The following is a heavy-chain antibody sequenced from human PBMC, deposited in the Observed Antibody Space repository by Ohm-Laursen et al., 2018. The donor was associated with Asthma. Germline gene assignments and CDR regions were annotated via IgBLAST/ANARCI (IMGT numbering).Heavy chain of an antibody. CDR2: INPNGGST. Sequence: SVKVSCKASGYTLTSYSMHWVRQAPGQGLEWMGIINPNGGSTTYAQKFQGRVTMTRDTSISTAYMELSSLRSEDTAVYYCARSGDILTGYYGYWGQGTLVTVSS. D-gene: IGHD3-9*01. CDR3: ARSGDILTGYYGY. J-gene: IGHJ4*02. CDR1: GYTLTSYS. V-gene: IGHV1-46*01.